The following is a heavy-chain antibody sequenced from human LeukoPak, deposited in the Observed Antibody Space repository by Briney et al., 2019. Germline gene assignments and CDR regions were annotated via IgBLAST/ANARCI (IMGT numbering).Heavy chain of an antibody. V-gene: IGHV3-7*05. CDR3: ARGWQWLDC. D-gene: IGHD6-19*01. CDR2: IKQDGSEK. CDR1: GFTFTTYW. J-gene: IGHJ4*02. Sequence: GGSLRLSCATSGFTFTTYWMTWVRRAPGKGLEWVANIKQDGSEKNYVDAVRGRFTISRDNAKSSSYLQMNSLRAEDTAVYYCARGWQWLDCWGQGTLVTVSS.